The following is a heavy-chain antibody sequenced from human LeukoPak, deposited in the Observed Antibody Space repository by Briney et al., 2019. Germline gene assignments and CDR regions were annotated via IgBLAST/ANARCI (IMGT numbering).Heavy chain of an antibody. CDR3: ASRRSGFDP. CDR2: ISSGGKSI. CDR1: GVNFSTYS. Sequence: GGSLRLSCGAAGVNFSTYSMNWVRQAPGKGLEWVSYISSGGKSIAYADSVKGRFTISRDNAKNLLYLQLNSLRDEDTAVYYCASRRSGFDPWGQGTLVTVSS. V-gene: IGHV3-48*02. J-gene: IGHJ5*02.